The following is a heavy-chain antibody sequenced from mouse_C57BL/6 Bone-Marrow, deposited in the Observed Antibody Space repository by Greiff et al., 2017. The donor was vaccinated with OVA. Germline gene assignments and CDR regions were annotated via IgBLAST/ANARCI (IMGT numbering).Heavy chain of an antibody. CDR2: INPGSGGT. V-gene: IGHV1-54*01. Sequence: VQLQQSGAELVRPGTSVKVSCKASGYAFTNYLIEWVKQRPGQGLEWIGVINPGSGGTNYNEKFKGKATLTADKSSSTAYMQLSSLTSEDSAVYFCAREVTTEFLYYAMDYWGQGTSVTVSS. CDR3: AREVTTEFLYYAMDY. CDR1: GYAFTNYL. D-gene: IGHD2-2*01. J-gene: IGHJ4*01.